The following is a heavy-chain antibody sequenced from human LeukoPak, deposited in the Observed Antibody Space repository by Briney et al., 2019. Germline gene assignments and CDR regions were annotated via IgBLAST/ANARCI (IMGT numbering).Heavy chain of an antibody. CDR3: ARGDGYNMGVYFDY. J-gene: IGHJ4*02. D-gene: IGHD5-24*01. V-gene: IGHV4-34*01. CDR1: GGSFSDYY. CDR2: INHSGST. Sequence: SETLSLTCAVYGGSFSDYYWTRIRQPPGKGLEWIGEINHSGSTNYNPSLKSRVTISVDTSKKHFSLKLSSVTAADTAVYYCARGDGYNMGVYFDYWGQGILVTVSS.